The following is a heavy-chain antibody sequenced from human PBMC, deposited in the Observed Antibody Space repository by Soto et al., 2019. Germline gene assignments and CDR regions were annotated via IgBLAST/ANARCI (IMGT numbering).Heavy chain of an antibody. V-gene: IGHV1-18*04. CDR2: IIGKNGNT. CDR3: ARLSASIVVVPDYGMDV. Sequence: QVQLVQSGVEVKKPGASVKVSCKASGYTFINHGISWVRQAPGQGLEWMGWIIGKNGNTNYAQKLQGSVTLTTDTSTSTAYMELRSLRSDDTAVYYCARLSASIVVVPDYGMDVWGQGTPVTVSS. CDR1: GYTFINHG. D-gene: IGHD2-15*01. J-gene: IGHJ6*02.